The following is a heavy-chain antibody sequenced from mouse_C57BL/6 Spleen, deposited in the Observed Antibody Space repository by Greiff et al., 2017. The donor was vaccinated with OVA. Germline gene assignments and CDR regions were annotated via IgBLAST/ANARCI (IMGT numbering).Heavy chain of an antibody. CDR3: ARPLCYYGSRNRYFDV. Sequence: QVQLLQSGAELVRPGPSVKVSCKASGYAFTNYLLEWVQQRPGQGLEWIGVINPGSGGSNYNEQFKGKAILTAAKYYSTTYMQLSSLTSEDAAVYFCARPLCYYGSRNRYFDVWGTGTTVTVSS. CDR2: INPGSGGS. J-gene: IGHJ1*03. CDR1: GYAFTNYL. D-gene: IGHD1-1*01. V-gene: IGHV1-54*01.